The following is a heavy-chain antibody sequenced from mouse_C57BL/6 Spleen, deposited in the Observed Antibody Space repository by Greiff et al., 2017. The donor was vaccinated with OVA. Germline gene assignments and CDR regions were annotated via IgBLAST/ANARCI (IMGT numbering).Heavy chain of an antibody. CDR3: ARGWDGGYFDV. V-gene: IGHV5-4*01. Sequence: EVQLVESGGGLVKPGGSLKLSCAASGFPFSSYAMSWVRQTPEKCLEWVATICDGGSYTYYPDNVQGRFTLSRDTAKNNLYLQMSNLKSEDTAMYYCARGWDGGYFDVWGTGTTVTVSS. CDR2: ICDGGSYT. CDR1: GFPFSSYA. D-gene: IGHD4-1*01. J-gene: IGHJ1*03.